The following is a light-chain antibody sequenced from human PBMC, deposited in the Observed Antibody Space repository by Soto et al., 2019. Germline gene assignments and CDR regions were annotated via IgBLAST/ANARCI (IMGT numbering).Light chain of an antibody. J-gene: IGLJ1*01. V-gene: IGLV2-18*01. CDR1: STDFVSYNR. Sequence: QSVLTQPPSVSGSPGQSVTISCTGTSTDFVSYNRVSWYQQPPGTAPKLIIYEAGNRPSGVPDRFSGSKSGNTASLTISGLQAADEADYYCSLYTSKNTYVFGTGTKVTVL. CDR2: EAG. CDR3: SLYTSKNTYV.